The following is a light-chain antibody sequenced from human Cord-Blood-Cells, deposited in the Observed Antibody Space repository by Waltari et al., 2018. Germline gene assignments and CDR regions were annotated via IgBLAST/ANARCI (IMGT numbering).Light chain of an antibody. J-gene: IGKJ3*01. CDR2: AAS. V-gene: IGKV1-39*01. Sequence: DIQMTQSPSSLSASVGDRVTITCRASQSISSYLNWYQQKPGKAPKLLIYAASSLQSGVPSRFSGSGSGTDLTLTISSLQPEDFATYYCQQSYSTLFTFGPGPTVDIK. CDR3: QQSYSTLFT. CDR1: QSISSY.